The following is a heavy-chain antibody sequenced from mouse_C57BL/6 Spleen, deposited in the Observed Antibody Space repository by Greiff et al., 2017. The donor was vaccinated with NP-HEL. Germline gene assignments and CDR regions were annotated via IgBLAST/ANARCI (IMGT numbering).Heavy chain of an antibody. CDR1: GYTFTSYW. V-gene: IGHV1-69*01. Sequence: VQLQQPGAELVMPGASVKLSCKASGYTFTSYWMHWVKQRPGQGLEWIGEIDPSDSYTNYNQKFKGKSTLTVDKSSSTAYMQLSSLTSEDSAVYYCARRGYYYGSSYEDYWGQGTTLTVSS. J-gene: IGHJ2*01. D-gene: IGHD1-1*01. CDR3: ARRGYYYGSSYEDY. CDR2: IDPSDSYT.